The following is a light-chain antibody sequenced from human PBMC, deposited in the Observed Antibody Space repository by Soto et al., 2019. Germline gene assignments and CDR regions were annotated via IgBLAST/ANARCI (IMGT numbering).Light chain of an antibody. CDR1: SSNIGAGYD. V-gene: IGLV1-40*01. CDR2: GNS. CDR3: QSYDSSLSGSYV. J-gene: IGLJ1*01. Sequence: QSVLTQPPSVSGAPGQRVTISSTGSSSNIGAGYDVHRNQQLPGTAPKPLIYGNSNRPSGAPDRFSGSKSGTSASLAITGLQAEDEADYYCQSYDSSLSGSYVFGTGTKLTVL.